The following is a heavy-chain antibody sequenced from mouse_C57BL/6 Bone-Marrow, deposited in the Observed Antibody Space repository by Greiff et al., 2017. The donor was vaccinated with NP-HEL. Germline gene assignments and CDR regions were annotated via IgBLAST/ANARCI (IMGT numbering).Heavy chain of an antibody. CDR1: EYEFPSHD. CDR2: INSDGGST. CDR3: AGYSKRAWFAY. V-gene: IGHV5-2*01. J-gene: IGHJ3*01. D-gene: IGHD2-5*01. Sequence: EVMLVESGGALVQPGESLKLSCESNEYEFPSHDMSWVRKTPEKRLELVAAINSDGGSTYYPDTMERRFIISRDNTKKTLYLQMSSLGSEDTALYYCAGYSKRAWFAYWGQGTLVTVSA.